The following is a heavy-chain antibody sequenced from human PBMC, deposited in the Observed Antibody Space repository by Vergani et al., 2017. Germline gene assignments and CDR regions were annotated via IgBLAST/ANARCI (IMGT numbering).Heavy chain of an antibody. CDR3: ARERVSYYSGWGSPHNWVDP. D-gene: IGHD3-10*01. J-gene: IGHJ5*02. CDR1: GFTFSSYA. Sequence: EVQLVESGGGLVQPGGSLRLSCAASGFTFSSYAMSWVRQAPGKGLEWVSAISGSGGRTYYADSVKGRFTISRDNAKNSLDLQMTSLRAEDTAVYYCARERVSYYSGWGSPHNWVDPWGQGTLVTVSS. V-gene: IGHV3-23*04. CDR2: ISGSGGRT.